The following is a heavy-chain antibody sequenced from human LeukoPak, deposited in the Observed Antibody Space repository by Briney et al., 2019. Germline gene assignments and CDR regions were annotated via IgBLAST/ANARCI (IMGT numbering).Heavy chain of an antibody. J-gene: IGHJ4*02. Sequence: GGSLRLTCAASGFTFSSYAMSWVRQAPGKGLEWVSGISGSGGSTYYADSVKGRFTIPRDNSKNTLYLQMNSLRAEDTAVYYCATALRFLEWNRGGQGTLVTVSS. CDR2: ISGSGGST. D-gene: IGHD3-3*01. V-gene: IGHV3-23*01. CDR1: GFTFSSYA. CDR3: ATALRFLEWNR.